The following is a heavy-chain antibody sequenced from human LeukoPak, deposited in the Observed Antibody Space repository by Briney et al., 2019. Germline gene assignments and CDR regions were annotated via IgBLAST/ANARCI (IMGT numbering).Heavy chain of an antibody. CDR2: IHYSGST. CDR1: GGSISGFH. CDR3: TRHLDYYGSGSYEY. J-gene: IGHJ4*02. V-gene: IGHV4-59*08. Sequence: SETLSLTCTVSGGSISGFHWSWLRQPPGKGLEWIGYIHYSGSTDYNPSLKSRVTISVDTSKNQFSLKLSSVTAADTAVYYCTRHLDYYGSGSYEYWGQGTLVTVSS. D-gene: IGHD3-10*01.